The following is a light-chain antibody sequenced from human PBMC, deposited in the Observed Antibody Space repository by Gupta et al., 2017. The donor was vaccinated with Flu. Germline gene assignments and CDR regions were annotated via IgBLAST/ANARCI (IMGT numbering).Light chain of an antibody. CDR1: SSNIGSNY. Sequence: QSVLTQPPSASGTPGQRVTISCSGSSSNIGSNYVYWYQQLPGTAPKLLIYRNNQRPSGVPDRFPGSKSGTSASLAISGLRSEDEADYYCAAWDDSLSGWVFGGGTKLTV. J-gene: IGLJ3*02. V-gene: IGLV1-47*01. CDR3: AAWDDSLSGWV. CDR2: RNN.